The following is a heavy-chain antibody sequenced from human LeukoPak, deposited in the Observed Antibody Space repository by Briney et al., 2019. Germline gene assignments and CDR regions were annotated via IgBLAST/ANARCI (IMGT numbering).Heavy chain of an antibody. CDR1: GFTFSNYG. CDR2: ISCSGGTT. Sequence: GGSLRLSCAASGFTFSNYGMAWVRHAPGKGLEWVSSISCSGGTTYYADSVKGRFTISRDNSKNTLYLQMNSLRAEDTALYYCAKGLITLVRGAIDFWGQGTLVTVSS. CDR3: AKGLITLVRGAIDF. J-gene: IGHJ4*02. D-gene: IGHD3-10*01. V-gene: IGHV3-23*01.